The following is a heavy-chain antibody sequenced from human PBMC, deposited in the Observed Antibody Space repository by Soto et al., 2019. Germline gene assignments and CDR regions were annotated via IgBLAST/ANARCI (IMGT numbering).Heavy chain of an antibody. CDR3: ARGGVVGAPDY. D-gene: IGHD1-26*01. J-gene: IGHJ4*02. CDR2: IGTAGDT. V-gene: IGHV3-13*01. Sequence: GGSLRLSCAASGFTFSSYYMHWVRQATGKGLEWVSAIGTAGDTYYPGSVKGRFTISRENAKNSLYLQMNSLGAEDTAVYYCARGGVVGAPDYWGQGTLVTVSS. CDR1: GFTFSSYY.